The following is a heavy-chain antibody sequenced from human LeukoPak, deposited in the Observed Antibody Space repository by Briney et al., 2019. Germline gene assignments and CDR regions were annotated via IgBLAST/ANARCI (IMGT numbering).Heavy chain of an antibody. CDR1: GFTFSSYA. V-gene: IGHV3-23*01. D-gene: IGHD6-19*01. CDR2: ISGSGGST. J-gene: IGHJ4*02. CDR3: AKVGAPVAGTVDY. Sequence: GGSLRLSCEASGFTFSSYAITWVRRAPGKGLDWVSAISGSGGSTYYADSVKGRFTISRDNSKNTLYLQMNSLRAEDTAVYYCAKVGAPVAGTVDYWGQGTLVTVSS.